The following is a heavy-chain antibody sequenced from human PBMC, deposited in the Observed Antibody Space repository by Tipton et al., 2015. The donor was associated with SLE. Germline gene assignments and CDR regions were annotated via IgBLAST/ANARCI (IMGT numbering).Heavy chain of an antibody. V-gene: IGHV4-39*07. D-gene: IGHD2-2*01. J-gene: IGHJ3*02. CDR1: GGPISSSGYY. CDR3: ARGGLGFCTSGTCYDVTDI. CDR2: TNYDSGST. Sequence: TLSLTCTVSGGPISSSGYYWGWIRRPPGKGLEWIGSTNYDSGSTHYNPSLMSRVTISVDTSKNQLSLKLRSVAAADTAVYYCARGGLGFCTSGTCYDVTDIWGQGTMVTVSS.